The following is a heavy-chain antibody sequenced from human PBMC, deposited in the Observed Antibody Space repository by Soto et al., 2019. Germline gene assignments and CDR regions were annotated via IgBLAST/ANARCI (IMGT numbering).Heavy chain of an antibody. CDR1: GFTFSLYS. Sequence: EVQLVESGGDLVQPGGSLRLSCAASGFTFSLYSMSWVRQAPGKVLELVSYISRSSTGIHYADSVKGRFTISRDDATNSMHLQMNSLRDGDTAVYYCARAVTWGLDVWGQGTTVSISS. CDR3: ARAVTWGLDV. CDR2: ISRSSTGI. J-gene: IGHJ6*02. V-gene: IGHV3-48*02. D-gene: IGHD3-10*01.